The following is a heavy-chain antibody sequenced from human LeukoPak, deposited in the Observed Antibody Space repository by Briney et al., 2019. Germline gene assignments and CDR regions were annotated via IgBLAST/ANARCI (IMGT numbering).Heavy chain of an antibody. CDR1: GGSISSYY. D-gene: IGHD1-26*01. J-gene: IGHJ4*02. Sequence: SETLSLTCTVSGGSISSYYWSWIRQPPEKGLEWIGYIYYSRTTNYNPSLKSRVTMSVDTSKNQFSLKLSSVTAADTAVYYCARLSGKQTTPYWGQGTLVTVYS. CDR3: ARLSGKQTTPY. CDR2: IYYSRTT. V-gene: IGHV4-59*08.